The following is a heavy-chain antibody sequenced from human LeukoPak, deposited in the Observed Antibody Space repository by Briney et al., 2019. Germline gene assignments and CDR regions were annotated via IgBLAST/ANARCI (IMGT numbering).Heavy chain of an antibody. D-gene: IGHD3-22*01. V-gene: IGHV3-30*04. J-gene: IGHJ4*02. CDR1: GFTFSSYA. CDR2: MSYDGTNT. CDR3: AKTHDSSGSRLDY. Sequence: PGGSLRLSCAASGFTFSSYAMHWVRQAPGKGLEWVTVMSYDGTNTYSADSVKGRFTISRDNSKNTLDLQMNSLRAEDTAVYYCAKTHDSSGSRLDYWGQGTLVTVSS.